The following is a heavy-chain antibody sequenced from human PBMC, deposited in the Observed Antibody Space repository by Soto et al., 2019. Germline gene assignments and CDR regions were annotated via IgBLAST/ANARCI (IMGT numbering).Heavy chain of an antibody. CDR3: ACSSSIRSGFEY. CDR2: IIPIFGTA. CDR1: GGTFSSYA. Sequence: ASVKVSCKASGGTFSSYAISWVRQAPGQGLEWMGGIIPIFGTANYAQKFQGRVTITADESTSTAYMELSSLRSEDTAVYYCACSSSIRSGFEYWGQGTMVTVSS. J-gene: IGHJ4*02. D-gene: IGHD6-6*01. V-gene: IGHV1-69*13.